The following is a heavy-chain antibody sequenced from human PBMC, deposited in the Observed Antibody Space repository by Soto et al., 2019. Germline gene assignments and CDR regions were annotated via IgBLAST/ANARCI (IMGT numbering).Heavy chain of an antibody. J-gene: IGHJ4*02. CDR1: GGSFSGYY. CDR2: INHSGST. D-gene: IGHD3-10*01. Sequence: QVQLQQWGAGLLKPSETLSLTCAVYGGSFSGYYWSWIRQPPGKGLEWIGEINHSGSTNYNPSLKSRVTISVDTSKNQFSLKLSSVTAADTAVYYCARVGGSGSYCDYWGQGTLVTVSS. V-gene: IGHV4-34*01. CDR3: ARVGGSGSYCDY.